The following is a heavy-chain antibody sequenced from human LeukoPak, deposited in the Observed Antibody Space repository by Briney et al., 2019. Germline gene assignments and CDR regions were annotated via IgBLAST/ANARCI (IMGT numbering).Heavy chain of an antibody. D-gene: IGHD5-18*01. CDR3: ARGYPTHAFDI. Sequence: GGSLRLSCAASYSGFTFTNYWMTWVRQAPGKGLEWVANIRQDGSDKYYVDSVKGRFTISRDNAKNSLYLQMNSLRAEDTAVYYCARGYPTHAFDIWGQGTMVTVSS. CDR2: IRQDGSDK. V-gene: IGHV3-7*01. J-gene: IGHJ3*02. CDR1: YSGFTFTNYW.